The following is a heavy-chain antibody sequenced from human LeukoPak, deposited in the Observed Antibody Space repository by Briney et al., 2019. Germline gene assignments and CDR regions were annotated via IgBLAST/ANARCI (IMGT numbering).Heavy chain of an antibody. CDR2: SSTVTGNI. D-gene: IGHD1-1*01. CDR1: GFAFISAS. V-gene: IGHV3-48*04. Sequence: GGSLRLSCAASGFAFISASIHWVRQAPGKGLEWLSYSSTVTGNIYYADSVKGRFTISRDNAKSSLYLQMSSLRAEDTAVYFCATTGNFYDMDVWGKGTTVTVSS. CDR3: ATTGNFYDMDV. J-gene: IGHJ6*03.